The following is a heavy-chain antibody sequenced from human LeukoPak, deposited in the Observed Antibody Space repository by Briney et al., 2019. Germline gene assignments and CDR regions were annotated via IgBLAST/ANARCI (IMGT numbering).Heavy chain of an antibody. Sequence: GGSLRLSCAASGFTFSSYGMHWVRQAPGKGLEWVSSISSSSSYIYYADSVKGRFTISRDNAKNSLYLQMNSLRAEDTAVYYCARDPITMVRGVFDYWGQGTLVTVSS. J-gene: IGHJ4*02. V-gene: IGHV3-21*01. CDR2: ISSSSSYI. D-gene: IGHD3-10*01. CDR1: GFTFSSYG. CDR3: ARDPITMVRGVFDY.